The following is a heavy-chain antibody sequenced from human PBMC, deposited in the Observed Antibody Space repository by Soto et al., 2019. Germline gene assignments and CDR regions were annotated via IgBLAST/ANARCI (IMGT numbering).Heavy chain of an antibody. J-gene: IGHJ6*02. CDR3: ARDILLEWLHYGMDV. Sequence: GASVKVSCKASGGTFSSYAISWVRQAPGQGLEWMGGIIPIFGTANCAQKFQGRVTITADESTSTAYMELSSLRSEDTAVYYCARDILLEWLHYGMDVWGQGTTVTVSS. V-gene: IGHV1-69*13. CDR1: GGTFSSYA. D-gene: IGHD3-3*01. CDR2: IIPIFGTA.